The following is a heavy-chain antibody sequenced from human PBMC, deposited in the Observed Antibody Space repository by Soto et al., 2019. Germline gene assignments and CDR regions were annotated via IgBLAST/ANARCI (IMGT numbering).Heavy chain of an antibody. CDR1: DGTISSCYP. D-gene: IGHD2-21*01. CDR3: ARTDSGGDYPY. J-gene: IGHJ4*02. V-gene: IGHV4-38-2*02. CDR2: IYHSGTT. Sequence: SLTYTVSDGTISSCYPWALIRKPPAKGLEWVASIYHSGTTYYNPSLTSRVTISVDTSKNQFSLKLTSVTAAYSSVDYCARTDSGGDYPYLGQGNLV.